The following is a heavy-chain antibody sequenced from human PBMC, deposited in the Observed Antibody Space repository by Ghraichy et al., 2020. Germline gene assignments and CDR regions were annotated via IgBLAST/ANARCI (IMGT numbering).Heavy chain of an antibody. V-gene: IGHV3-23*01. CDR2: ISSSGDET. CDR3: AKIGERGIWYFDL. J-gene: IGHJ2*01. D-gene: IGHD2-15*01. Sequence: GGSLRLSCAASGFSFSSHGMSWVRQAPGKGPEWVSAISSSGDETFYADSVKGRLTISRDNSKNTLYLQMNRLRAEDTAVYYCAKIGERGIWYFDLWGRGTRV. CDR1: GFSFSSHG.